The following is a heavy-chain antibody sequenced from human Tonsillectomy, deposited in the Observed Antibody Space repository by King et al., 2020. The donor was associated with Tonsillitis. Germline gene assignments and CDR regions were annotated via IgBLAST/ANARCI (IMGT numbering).Heavy chain of an antibody. CDR2: IFSNDEK. CDR1: GFSLSTATMG. D-gene: IGHD3-3*01. J-gene: IGHJ6*03. CDR3: ARIGRLTDFWSDSKGVYYYYYMDV. V-gene: IGHV2-26*01. Sequence: VTLKESGPVLVKPPETLTLTCTVSGFSLSTATMGVSWIRQPPGQALEWLAHIFSNDEKSYSPSLKSRLTISKDSSTSQVVLTMTNMDPVDTGTYSCARIGRLTDFWSDSKGVYYYYYMDVWGKGTTVTVSS.